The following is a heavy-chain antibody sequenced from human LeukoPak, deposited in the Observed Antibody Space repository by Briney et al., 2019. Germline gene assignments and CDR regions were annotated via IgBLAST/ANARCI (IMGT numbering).Heavy chain of an antibody. D-gene: IGHD2-2*01. V-gene: IGHV4-31*03. J-gene: IGHJ1*01. CDR2: ISYSGSP. CDR1: GASISSGGYY. CDR3: ARGPHCSSTSCCSEYFHH. Sequence: ASQTLSLTCTVSGASISSGGYYWSWTRQHPGKGLEWIGYISYSGSPYYNPSLKSRVTISVDTSRNQFSLKLSSVTAADTAVYYCARGPHCSSTSCCSEYFHHWGQGTLVTVSS.